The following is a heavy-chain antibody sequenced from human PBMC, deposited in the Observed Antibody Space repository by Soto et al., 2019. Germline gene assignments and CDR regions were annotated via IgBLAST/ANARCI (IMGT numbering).Heavy chain of an antibody. CDR2: INPDGAT. J-gene: IGHJ4*02. V-gene: IGHV4-34*01. CDR3: ARGQRSDLFFDY. CDR1: GGSFSGYY. Sequence: SETLSLTCAVYGGSFSGYYWDWIRQPPGKGLEWIGEINPDGATNYTPSLRGGVTISIDTSRNQFSLKLSSVTAVDTVVYYCARGQRSDLFFDYWGQGALVTVSS.